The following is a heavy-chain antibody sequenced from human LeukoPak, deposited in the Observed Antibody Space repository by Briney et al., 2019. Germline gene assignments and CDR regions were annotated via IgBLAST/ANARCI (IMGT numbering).Heavy chain of an antibody. CDR3: TGEGLWSLFDY. CDR2: IKSKTDGGTT. CDR1: GFTFSNAW. J-gene: IGHJ4*02. Sequence: GGSLRLSCAASGFTFSNAWMSWVRQAPGKGLEWVGHIKSKTDGGTTDYAAPVKGRFTISRDDSKNTLYLQMNSLKTEDTAVYYSTGEGLWSLFDYWGQGTLVTVSS. D-gene: IGHD5-18*01. V-gene: IGHV3-15*01.